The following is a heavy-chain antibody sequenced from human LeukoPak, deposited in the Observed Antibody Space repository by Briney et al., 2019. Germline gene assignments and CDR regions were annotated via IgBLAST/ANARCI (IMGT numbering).Heavy chain of an antibody. Sequence: ASVTVSCRASGYTFTNYYIHWVRQAPGQRLEWMGWINPKNGGTNYAQKFQGRVTMAGDPSISTAYMELSRLRSDDTAMFYCACDPGANYFDFWGQGTLVTVSS. J-gene: IGHJ4*02. V-gene: IGHV1-2*02. CDR2: INPKNGGT. D-gene: IGHD7-27*01. CDR1: GYTFTNYY. CDR3: ACDPGANYFDF.